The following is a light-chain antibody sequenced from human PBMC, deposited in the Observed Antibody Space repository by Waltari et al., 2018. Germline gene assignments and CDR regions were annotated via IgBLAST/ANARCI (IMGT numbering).Light chain of an antibody. CDR2: DNN. J-gene: IGLJ2*01. Sequence: QAVLTQPPTASADSGQKVTIACPGTNTKQGNHYVTWYQQFQGTAPKFLIHDNNKRPSGIPDRFSGAKSCTAATLVITGLQTGDEADYYCGTWDTSLSKLFGGGTKLTVL. CDR3: GTWDTSLSKL. V-gene: IGLV1-51*01. CDR1: NTKQGNHY.